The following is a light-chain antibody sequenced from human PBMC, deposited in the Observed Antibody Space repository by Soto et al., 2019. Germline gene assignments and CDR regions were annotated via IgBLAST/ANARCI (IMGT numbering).Light chain of an antibody. CDR1: QSVSGN. CDR2: GAS. CDR3: QQYNKWPLT. V-gene: IGKV3-15*01. Sequence: EIVMTQSPATLSVSPGERATLSCRASQSVSGNLAWYEQKFGQAPRLLLYGASTRVTGIPARFSGSGSGTEFTLTISSLQSEDFAVYYCQQYNKWPLTFGGGTKVEIK. J-gene: IGKJ4*01.